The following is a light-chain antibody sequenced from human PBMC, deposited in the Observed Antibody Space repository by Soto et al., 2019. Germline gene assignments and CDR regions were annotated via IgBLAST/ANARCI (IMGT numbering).Light chain of an antibody. Sequence: QSALSQPASVSGSPGQSITISCTGTSSDVGGYKYVSWYQQHPGKAPKLMIYEVSNRPSGVSNRFSASKSGNTASLTISGLQAEDEADYYCSSYTSTSTWVFGGGTKVTVL. CDR3: SSYTSTSTWV. J-gene: IGLJ2*01. V-gene: IGLV2-14*01. CDR2: EVS. CDR1: SSDVGGYKY.